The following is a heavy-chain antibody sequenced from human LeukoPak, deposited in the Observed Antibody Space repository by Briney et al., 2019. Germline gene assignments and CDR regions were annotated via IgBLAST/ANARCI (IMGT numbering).Heavy chain of an antibody. V-gene: IGHV1-24*01. CDR3: ATDRKRSKLTGTTY. D-gene: IGHD1-7*01. CDR1: GYTLTELS. CDR2: FDPEDGET. Sequence: ASVKVSCKVSGYTLTELSMHWVRQAPGKGLEWMGGFDPEDGETIYAQKFQGRVTMTEDTSTDTAYMELSSLRSEDTAVYYCATDRKRSKLTGTTYWGQGTLVTVSS. J-gene: IGHJ4*02.